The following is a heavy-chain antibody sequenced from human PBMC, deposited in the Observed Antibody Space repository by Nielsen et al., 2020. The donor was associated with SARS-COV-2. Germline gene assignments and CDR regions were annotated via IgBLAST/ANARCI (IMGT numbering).Heavy chain of an antibody. V-gene: IGHV3-30*18. D-gene: IGHD6-19*01. J-gene: IGHJ1*01. CDR1: GFTFSSYG. CDR3: AKPGTGNSSGWYVEVYFQH. Sequence: SLKISCAASGFTFSSYGMHWVRQAPGKGLEWVAVISYDGSNKYYADSVKGRFTISRDNSKNTLYLQMNSLRAEDTAVYYCAKPGTGNSSGWYVEVYFQHWGQGTLVTVSS. CDR2: ISYDGSNK.